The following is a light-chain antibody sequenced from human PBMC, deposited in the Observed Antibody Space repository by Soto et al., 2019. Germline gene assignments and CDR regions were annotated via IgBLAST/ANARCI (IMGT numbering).Light chain of an antibody. J-gene: IGKJ4*01. CDR1: QSISSN. CDR3: QQYNNWPRAT. V-gene: IGKV3-15*01. Sequence: EIVMTQSPTTLSVSPGERATLPCKAGQSISSNLAWYQQKPGQAPRLLMFRTSSRATGFPARFSGSGSGTEFNLTISSLQSEDFGVYYCQQYNNWPRATFGGGTKVDIK. CDR2: RTS.